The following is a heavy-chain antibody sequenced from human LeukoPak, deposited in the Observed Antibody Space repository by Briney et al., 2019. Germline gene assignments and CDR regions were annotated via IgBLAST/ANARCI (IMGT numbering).Heavy chain of an antibody. Sequence: SETLSLTCIVSGGSISSYYWSWIRQPPGKGLEWIGYIYYSGSTTYNPSLKSRVTISVDTSKNQFSLKLSSVTAADTAVYYCARADGDYYYGSGSLDYWGQGTLVTVSS. CDR3: ARADGDYYYGSGSLDY. D-gene: IGHD3-10*01. V-gene: IGHV4-59*01. J-gene: IGHJ4*02. CDR2: IYYSGST. CDR1: GGSISSYY.